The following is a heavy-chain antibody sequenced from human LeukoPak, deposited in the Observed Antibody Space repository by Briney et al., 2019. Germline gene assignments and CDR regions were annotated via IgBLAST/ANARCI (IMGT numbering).Heavy chain of an antibody. CDR1: GGSFNAYY. Sequence: SETLSLTCAVYGGSFNAYYWTWIRQSPGKGLEWIGEINHSGSTNYNPSLKSRVTILVDTSKNQFSLRLTSVTAADTAVYYCARVAQKLERIVVAGTSEWRANWFFDLWGRGTLVTVSS. V-gene: IGHV4-34*01. D-gene: IGHD6-19*01. J-gene: IGHJ2*01. CDR3: ARVAQKLERIVVAGTSEWRANWFFDL. CDR2: INHSGST.